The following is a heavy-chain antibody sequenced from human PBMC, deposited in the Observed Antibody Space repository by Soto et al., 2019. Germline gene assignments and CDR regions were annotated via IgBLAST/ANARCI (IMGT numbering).Heavy chain of an antibody. CDR3: ARGKKYSSGYYYFDY. CDR1: GGSISSYY. J-gene: IGHJ4*02. CDR2: IYYSGST. V-gene: IGHV4-59*01. Sequence: SEALSLTCTVSGGSISSYYWSWFRQPPGKGLEWIGYIYYSGSTNYNPSLKSRVTISVDTSKNQFSLKLSSVTAADTAVYYCARGKKYSSGYYYFDYWGQGTLVTVS. D-gene: IGHD6-19*01.